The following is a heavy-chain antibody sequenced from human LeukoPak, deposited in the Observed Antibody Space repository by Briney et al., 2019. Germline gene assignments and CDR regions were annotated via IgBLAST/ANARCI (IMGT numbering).Heavy chain of an antibody. J-gene: IGHJ4*02. CDR1: GFTVSSDS. CDR3: ARGGRSHSGQY. Sequence: GGSLRLSCTVSGFTVSSDSMSWVRQAPGKGLEWVSFIYSGGSTHYSDSVKGRFTISRDNSKNTLYLQMNSLRAEDTAVYYCARGGRSHSGQYWGQGTLVTVSS. CDR2: IYSGGST. V-gene: IGHV3-53*01. D-gene: IGHD6-19*01.